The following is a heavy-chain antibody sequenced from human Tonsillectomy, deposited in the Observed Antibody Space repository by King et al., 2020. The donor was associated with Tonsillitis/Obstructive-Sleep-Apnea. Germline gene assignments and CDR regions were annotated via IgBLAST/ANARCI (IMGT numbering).Heavy chain of an antibody. V-gene: IGHV5-51*01. D-gene: IGHD3-10*01. CDR1: GYSFTNYW. CDR3: ARLVGRHPDAFDI. Sequence: QLVQSGAEVKKPGESLKISCKGSGYSFTNYWIGWVRQMPGKGLEWMGIIYPGDSDTRYTPSFQGQVTISANKSIITAYVQWSSLKASDTAMYYCARLVGRHPDAFDIWGQGTMVSVSS. J-gene: IGHJ3*02. CDR2: IYPGDSDT.